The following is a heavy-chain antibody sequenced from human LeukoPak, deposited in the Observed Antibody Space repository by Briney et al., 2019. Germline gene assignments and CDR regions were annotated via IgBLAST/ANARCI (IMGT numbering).Heavy chain of an antibody. D-gene: IGHD6-19*01. CDR2: ISWNSGSI. CDR1: GFTFDDYA. CDR3: AKDLYGGHSSGWYGGFDY. Sequence: GRSLRLSCAASGFTFDDYAMHWVRQAPGKGLEWVSGISWNSGSIGYADSVKGRFTISRDNAKNSLYLQVNSLRAEDTALYYSAKDLYGGHSSGWYGGFDYWGQGTLVTVSS. J-gene: IGHJ4*02. V-gene: IGHV3-9*01.